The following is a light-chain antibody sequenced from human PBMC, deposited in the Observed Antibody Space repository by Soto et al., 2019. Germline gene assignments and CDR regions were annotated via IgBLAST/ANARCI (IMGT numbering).Light chain of an antibody. CDR3: QQYNSYSRT. CDR2: DAS. J-gene: IGKJ1*01. CDR1: QSISSL. Sequence: DIQMTQSPSTLSASVGDRVTITCRASQSISSLLAWYQQKPGKAPKLLIYDASSLESGVPSRFSGSGSGTEFTLTISSLQPDDFATYYCQQYNSYSRTFGQGGKVDIK. V-gene: IGKV1-5*01.